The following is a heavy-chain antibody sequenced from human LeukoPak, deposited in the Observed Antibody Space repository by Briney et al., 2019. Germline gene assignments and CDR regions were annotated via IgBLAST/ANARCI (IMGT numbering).Heavy chain of an antibody. CDR3: ARERTIWAGFPLDF. J-gene: IGHJ4*02. CDR1: GXTFSNYG. V-gene: IGHV3-33*01. Sequence: GRSLRLSCAASGXTFSNYGMHWVRQAPGKGLEWVAVIWYDGTNKYYGDSVKGRFTISRDNSKNILYLQMDSLRDEDTAVYYCARERTIWAGFPLDFWGQGSLVTVTS. D-gene: IGHD3/OR15-3a*01. CDR2: IWYDGTNK.